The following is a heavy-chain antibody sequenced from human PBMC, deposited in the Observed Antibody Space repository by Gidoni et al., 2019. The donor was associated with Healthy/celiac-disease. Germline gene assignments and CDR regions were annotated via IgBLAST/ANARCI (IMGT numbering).Heavy chain of an antibody. Sequence: QVQLVQSGAEVKKPGASVKVSCKASGYSFTSYDINWVRQATGQGLEWMGWRNPNSGKTGYAKKVKGRGNMTRNTSISTAYMELSSLRSEDTAGYYCARVGYTMAGTAYFDYWGQGTLVTVSS. J-gene: IGHJ4*02. CDR2: RNPNSGKT. CDR1: GYSFTSYD. CDR3: ARVGYTMAGTAYFDY. D-gene: IGHD3-16*02. V-gene: IGHV1-8*01.